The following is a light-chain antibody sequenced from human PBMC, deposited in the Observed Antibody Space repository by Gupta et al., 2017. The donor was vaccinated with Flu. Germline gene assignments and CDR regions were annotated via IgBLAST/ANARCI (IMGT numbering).Light chain of an antibody. CDR2: DVS. J-gene: IGLJ3*02. V-gene: IGLV2-11*03. CDR3: SSYAGSLVV. Sequence: GTSSDVGGFNYVSWYQQHPGKAPKLMICDVSKRPSGVPDRFSGSKSGNTASLTISGLQAEDEADYYCSSYAGSLVVFGGGTKLTVL. CDR1: SSDVGGFNY.